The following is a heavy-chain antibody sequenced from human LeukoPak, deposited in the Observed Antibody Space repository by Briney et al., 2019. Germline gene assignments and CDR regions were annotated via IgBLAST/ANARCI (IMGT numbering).Heavy chain of an antibody. D-gene: IGHD3-3*01. J-gene: IGHJ4*02. Sequence: HPGGSLRLSCAASGFTFSIYWMSWVRQAPGKGLEWVANIKQDGSEKYYVDSVKGRFTISRDNAKNSLYLQMNSLRAEDTAVYYCARGSRITIFGVVKSFDYWGQGTLVTVSS. CDR3: ARGSRITIFGVVKSFDY. CDR2: IKQDGSEK. V-gene: IGHV3-7*04. CDR1: GFTFSIYW.